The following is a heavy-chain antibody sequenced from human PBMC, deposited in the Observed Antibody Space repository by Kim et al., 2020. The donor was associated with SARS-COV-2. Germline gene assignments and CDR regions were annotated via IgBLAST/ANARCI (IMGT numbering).Heavy chain of an antibody. Sequence: ASVKVSCKVSGYTLTELSMHWVRQAPGKGLEWMGGFDPEDGETIYAQKFQGRVTMTEDTSTDTAYMELSSLRSEDTAVYYCATESRARVNTRDYYYASSGWGDAFDIWGQGTMVTVSS. CDR1: GYTLTELS. D-gene: IGHD3-22*01. CDR3: ATESRARVNTRDYYYASSGWGDAFDI. CDR2: FDPEDGET. J-gene: IGHJ3*02. V-gene: IGHV1-24*01.